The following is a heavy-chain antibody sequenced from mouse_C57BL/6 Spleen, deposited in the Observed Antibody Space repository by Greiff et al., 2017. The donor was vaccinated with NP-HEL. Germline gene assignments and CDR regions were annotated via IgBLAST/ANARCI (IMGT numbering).Heavy chain of an antibody. CDR3: ASYSSGPAY. CDR2: IDPSDSYT. CDR1: GYTFTSYW. Sequence: VQLQQPGAELVRPGTSVKLSCKASGYTFTSYWMHWVKQRPGQGLEWIGVIDPSDSYTNYNQKFKGKATLTVDTSSSTAYMQLSSLTSEDSAVYYCASYSSGPAYWGQGTLVTVSA. J-gene: IGHJ3*01. V-gene: IGHV1-59*01. D-gene: IGHD3-2*02.